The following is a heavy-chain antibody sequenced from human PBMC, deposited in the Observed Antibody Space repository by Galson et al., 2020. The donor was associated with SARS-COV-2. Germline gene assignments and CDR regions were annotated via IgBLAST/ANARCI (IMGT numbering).Heavy chain of an antibody. J-gene: IGHJ5*02. D-gene: IGHD3-16*01. CDR2: IYFSGST. CDR1: GGSIRRNY. CDR3: ARGGSYVRTWFDA. V-gene: IGHV4-59*01. Sequence: SETLSLTYTVSGGSIRRNYWSWIRQSPGKRLEWIGYIYFSGSTRYNPSLMSRVTISGDTSKNQFSLNLNFVSAADTAFYYCARGGSYVRTWFDAWGQGTLVTVST.